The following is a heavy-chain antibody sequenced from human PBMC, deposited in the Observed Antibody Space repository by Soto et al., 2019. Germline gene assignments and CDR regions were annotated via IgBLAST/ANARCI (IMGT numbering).Heavy chain of an antibody. CDR1: GGSFSGYY. V-gene: IGHV4-34*01. D-gene: IGHD5-12*01. CDR3: ARDDRDIAATHDIDN. Sequence: PSETLSLTGAVYGGSFSGYYWSWVRQPPGKGLEWIGEINHSGSTNYNPSHKSRVSISVDKSKNQFSLNLSSVTAADTAVYFCARDDRDIAATHDIDNWGQGAQVTVSS. J-gene: IGHJ4*02. CDR2: INHSGST.